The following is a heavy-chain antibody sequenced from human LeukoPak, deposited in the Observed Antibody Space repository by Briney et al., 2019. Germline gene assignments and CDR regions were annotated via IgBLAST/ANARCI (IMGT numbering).Heavy chain of an antibody. D-gene: IGHD3-3*01. CDR1: GGSISSSSYY. CDR3: ARWTIFSWFDP. J-gene: IGHJ5*02. CDR2: IYYSGST. Sequence: SETLSLTCTVSGGSISSSSYYWGWIRQPPGKGLEWIGSIYYSGSTYYNPSLKSRVTISVDTSKNQFSLKLSSVTAADTAVYYCARWTIFSWFDPWGQGTLVTVSS. V-gene: IGHV4-39*01.